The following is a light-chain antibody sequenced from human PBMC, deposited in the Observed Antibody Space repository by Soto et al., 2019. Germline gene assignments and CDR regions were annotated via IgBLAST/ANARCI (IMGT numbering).Light chain of an antibody. CDR2: GVT. CDR1: SSDVGSYDY. CDR3: SSYTTSSALGVV. J-gene: IGLJ2*01. Sequence: QSVLTQPASVSGSPGQSITISCAGTSSDVGSYDYVCWYQQHPGKAPKLMIYGVTNRPSGVSSRFSGSKSGNTASLTISGRQAEDEADYYCSSYTTSSALGVVFGGGTQVTVL. V-gene: IGLV2-14*01.